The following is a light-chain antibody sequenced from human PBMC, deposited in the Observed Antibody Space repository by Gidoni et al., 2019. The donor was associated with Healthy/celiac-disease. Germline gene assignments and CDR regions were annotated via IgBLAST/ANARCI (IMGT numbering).Light chain of an antibody. J-gene: IGKJ2*01. Sequence: DIQMTQSPSSLSASVGDRDTITCRASQSISSYLNWYQKKPGKAPKLLIYAASSLQSGVPSRFSGSGSGTDFTLTISSLQPEDFATYYCQQSYSTPQTFGQGTKLEIK. CDR1: QSISSY. CDR3: QQSYSTPQT. V-gene: IGKV1-39*01. CDR2: AAS.